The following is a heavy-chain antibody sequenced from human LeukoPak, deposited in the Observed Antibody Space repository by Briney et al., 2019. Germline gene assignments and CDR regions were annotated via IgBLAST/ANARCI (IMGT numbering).Heavy chain of an antibody. CDR1: GFTFSSYG. CDR3: AKDADGYNYYFDY. D-gene: IGHD5-24*01. V-gene: IGHV3-30*18. J-gene: IGHJ4*02. Sequence: GGSLRLSCAASGFTFSSYGMHWVRQAPGKGLEWVAVISYDGSNKYYADSVKGRFTISRDNSKNTLYLQMNSLRAEDTAVYYCAKDADGYNYYFDYWGQGTLVTVSS. CDR2: ISYDGSNK.